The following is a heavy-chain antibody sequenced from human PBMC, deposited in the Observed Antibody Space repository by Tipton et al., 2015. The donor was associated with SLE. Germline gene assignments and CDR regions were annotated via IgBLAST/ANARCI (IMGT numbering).Heavy chain of an antibody. V-gene: IGHV4-34*01. D-gene: IGHD2-2*01. J-gene: IGHJ6*03. CDR3: ARVLTVVPAANVYMDV. CDR2: INHSGST. CDR1: GGSFSGYY. Sequence: LRLSCAVYGGSFSGYYWSWLRQPPGKGLEWIGEINHSGSTNYNPSLKSRVTISVDTSKNQFSLKPSSVTAADTAVYYCARVLTVVPAANVYMDVWGKGTTVTVSS.